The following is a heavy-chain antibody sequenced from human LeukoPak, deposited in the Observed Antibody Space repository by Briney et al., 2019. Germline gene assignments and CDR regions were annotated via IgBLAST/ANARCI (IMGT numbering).Heavy chain of an antibody. V-gene: IGHV3-9*01. CDR1: GFTFDDYA. CDR3: AKDNIPSSNWSPFDY. Sequence: PGGSLRLSCAASGFTFDDYAMHWVRQAPGKGLEWVSGISWNSGSIDYADSVKGRFTISRDNAKNSLYLQMNSLRVEDTALYYCAKDNIPSSNWSPFDYWGQGTLVTVSS. D-gene: IGHD6-13*01. CDR2: ISWNSGSI. J-gene: IGHJ4*02.